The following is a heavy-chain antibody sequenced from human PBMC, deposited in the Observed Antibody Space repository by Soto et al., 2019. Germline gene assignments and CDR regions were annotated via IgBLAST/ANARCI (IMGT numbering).Heavy chain of an antibody. J-gene: IGHJ6*02. V-gene: IGHV3-30-3*01. D-gene: IGHD4-17*01. CDR3: ARGAHDYGDYGTGFGYYYYGMDV. CDR1: GFTFSSYA. CDR2: ISYEGSNK. Sequence: QVQLVESGGGVVQPGRSLRLSCAASGFTFSSYAMHWVRQAPGKGLEWVAVISYEGSNKYYADSVKGRFTISRDNSKNTLYLQMNSLRAEDTAVYYCARGAHDYGDYGTGFGYYYYGMDVWGQGTTVTVSS.